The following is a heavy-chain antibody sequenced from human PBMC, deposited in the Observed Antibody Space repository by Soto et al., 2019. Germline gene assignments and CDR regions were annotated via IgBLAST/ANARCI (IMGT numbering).Heavy chain of an antibody. D-gene: IGHD3-22*01. V-gene: IGHV4-59*01. Sequence: PSETLSLTCAVSGGSISSYYWSWIRQPPGKGLEWIGYIYYSGSTNYNPSLKSRVTISVDTSKNQFSLKLSSVTAADTAVYYCARALRGYYDSSGYYSHFDYWGQGTLVTVSS. CDR3: ARALRGYYDSSGYYSHFDY. CDR1: GGSISSYY. J-gene: IGHJ4*02. CDR2: IYYSGST.